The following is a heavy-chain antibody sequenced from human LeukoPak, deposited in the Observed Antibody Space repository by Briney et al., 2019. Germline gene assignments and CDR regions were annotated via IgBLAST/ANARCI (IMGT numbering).Heavy chain of an antibody. CDR2: INHSGST. Sequence: SETLSLTCTVSGGSISSYYWSWIRQPPGKGLEWIGEINHSGSTNYNPSLKSRVTISVDTSKNQFSLKLSSVTAADTAVYYCASSNYYDSSGYYYPFDYWGQGTLVTVSS. J-gene: IGHJ4*02. D-gene: IGHD3-22*01. V-gene: IGHV4-34*01. CDR1: GGSISSYY. CDR3: ASSNYYDSSGYYYPFDY.